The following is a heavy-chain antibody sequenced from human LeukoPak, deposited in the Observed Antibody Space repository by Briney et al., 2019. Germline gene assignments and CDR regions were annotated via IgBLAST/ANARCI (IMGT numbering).Heavy chain of an antibody. CDR2: ISAYNGNT. CDR3: ARLTTVAYNWFDL. D-gene: IGHD4-11*01. CDR1: GGTFSSYA. Sequence: RASVKVSCKASGGTFSSYAIGWVRQAPGQGLEWMGWISAYNGNTNYAQKLQGRVTMTTDKSTSTVYMDLRSLRSDDTAVYYCARLTTVAYNWFDLWGQGTLVTVSS. J-gene: IGHJ5*02. V-gene: IGHV1-18*01.